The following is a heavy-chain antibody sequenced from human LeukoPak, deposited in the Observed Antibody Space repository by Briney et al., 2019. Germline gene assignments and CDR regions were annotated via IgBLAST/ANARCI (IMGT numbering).Heavy chain of an antibody. V-gene: IGHV3-11*01. CDR2: ISDDCYRT. D-gene: IGHD4-17*01. CDR3: AKARGLGIGAHFDY. CDR1: GFNFGGYY. Sequence: GGSLRLSCIASGFNFGGYYMGWIRQAPGKGLEWVSYISDDCYRTPYEHSVKGRVTISMDNAKDSLNLQMYILRDEDTAVYYCAKARGLGIGAHFDYWGQGTLVTVSS. J-gene: IGHJ4*02.